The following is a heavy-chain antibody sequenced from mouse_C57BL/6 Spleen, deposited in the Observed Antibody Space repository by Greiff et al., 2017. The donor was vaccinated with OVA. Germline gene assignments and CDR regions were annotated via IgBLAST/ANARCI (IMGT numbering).Heavy chain of an antibody. V-gene: IGHV5-9-1*02. Sequence: EVKLVESGEGLVKPGGSLKLSCAASGFTFSSYAMSWVRQTPEKRLEWVAYISSGGDYIYYADTVKGRFTISRGNARNTLYLQMSSLKSEDTAMYYCTRGAQAYYFDYWGQGTTLTVSS. CDR2: ISSGGDYI. CDR3: TRGAQAYYFDY. D-gene: IGHD3-2*02. CDR1: GFTFSSYA. J-gene: IGHJ2*01.